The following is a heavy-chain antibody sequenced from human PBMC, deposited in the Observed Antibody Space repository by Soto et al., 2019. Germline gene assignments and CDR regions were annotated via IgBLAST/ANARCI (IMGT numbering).Heavy chain of an antibody. J-gene: IGHJ4*02. CDR2: ISTYSGNT. CDR3: ARDNGYYDL. Sequence: SVKVSCKTSCYTFSSYSINWVRQAPGQGLEWMAWISTYSGNTHYAERVQGRVTVTLDKSARTAFMEMRGLTSDDTAVYFCARDNGYYDLWGQGTLVTVYS. CDR1: CYTFSSYS. V-gene: IGHV1-18*04.